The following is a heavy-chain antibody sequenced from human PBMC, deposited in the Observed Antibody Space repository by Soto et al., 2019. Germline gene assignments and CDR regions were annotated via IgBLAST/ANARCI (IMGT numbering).Heavy chain of an antibody. CDR2: LSYNSDET. J-gene: IGHJ4*02. CDR3: AKRSCDKSGWFDY. D-gene: IGHD6-19*01. CDR1: GFTFSRYG. Sequence: EVQMLESGGGLVQPGGSLRLSCAASGFTFSRYGMAWVRQAPGKGLEWVAALSYNSDETHYAASVRGRFTISRDNAQNTLILQMNSLRAEDTALYYCAKRSCDKSGWFDYWGQGTLVTVSS. V-gene: IGHV3-23*01.